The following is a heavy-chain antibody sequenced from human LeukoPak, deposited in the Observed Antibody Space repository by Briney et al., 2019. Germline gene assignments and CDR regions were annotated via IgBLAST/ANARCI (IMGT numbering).Heavy chain of an antibody. J-gene: IGHJ3*02. D-gene: IGHD3-16*01. CDR3: TRDVREAYDI. V-gene: IGHV3-7*01. CDR1: GFRFGGFW. CDR2: INQDGSEK. Sequence: GGSLRLSCEASGFRFGGFWMNWVRQAPGKGPERVANINQDGSEKLYVDSVKGRFTISRDNAKNSLYLQMNSLRVEDTAVYHCTRDVREAYDIWGHGTMVTVSS.